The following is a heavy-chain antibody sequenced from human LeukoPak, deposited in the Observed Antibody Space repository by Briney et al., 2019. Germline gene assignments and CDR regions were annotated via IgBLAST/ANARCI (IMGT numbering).Heavy chain of an antibody. Sequence: SETLSLTCAVYGGSFSGYYWSWIRQPPGKGLEWIGEINHSGSTNYNPSLKSRVTISVDTSKNQFSLKLSSVTAADTAVYYCARHNPGSGSYSSFDYWGQGTLVTVSS. D-gene: IGHD3-10*01. V-gene: IGHV4-34*01. CDR3: ARHNPGSGSYSSFDY. CDR1: GGSFSGYY. CDR2: INHSGST. J-gene: IGHJ4*02.